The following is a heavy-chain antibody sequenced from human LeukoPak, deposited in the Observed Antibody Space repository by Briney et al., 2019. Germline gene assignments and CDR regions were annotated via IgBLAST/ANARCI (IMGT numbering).Heavy chain of an antibody. D-gene: IGHD6-6*01. V-gene: IGHV3-30*02. J-gene: IGHJ4*02. CDR2: IRYDGSNK. CDR3: AKDRAAARPRVYYFDY. CDR1: GFTFSSYG. Sequence: GGSLRLSCAASGFTFSSYGMHWVRQAPGKGLEWVAFIRYDGSNKYYADSVKGRFTISRDNSKNTLYLQMNSLRAEDTAVYYRAKDRAAARPRVYYFDYWGQGTLVTVSS.